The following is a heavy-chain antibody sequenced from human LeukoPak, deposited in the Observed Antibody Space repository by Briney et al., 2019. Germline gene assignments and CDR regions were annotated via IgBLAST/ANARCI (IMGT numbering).Heavy chain of an antibody. V-gene: IGHV1-2*02. D-gene: IGHD4-17*01. J-gene: IGHJ4*02. CDR1: GYSFTGYY. CDR3: ARDGAGKTVTHLIDY. CDR2: INPDSGGT. Sequence: GASVKVSCKASGYSFTGYYIHWVRQAPGQGLEWMGWINPDSGGTYYAQKFQGRAIMTRGTSISTGYMELSRLRSDDTAVYYCARDGAGKTVTHLIDYWGQGTLVTVSS.